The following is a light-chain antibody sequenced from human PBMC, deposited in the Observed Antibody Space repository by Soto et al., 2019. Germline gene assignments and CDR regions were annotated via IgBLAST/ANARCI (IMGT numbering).Light chain of an antibody. V-gene: IGLV1-40*01. CDR1: SSNIGAGYD. CDR2: GNS. J-gene: IGLJ1*01. CDR3: QSYDSSLSGDV. Sequence: QPVLTQPPSVSGAPGQRVTISCTGSSSNIGAGYDVHWYQQLPGTAPKLLIYGNSNRPSGVPDRFSGSKSGTSASLAITGLQAEDEADYYFQSYDSSLSGDVFGTGTKLTVL.